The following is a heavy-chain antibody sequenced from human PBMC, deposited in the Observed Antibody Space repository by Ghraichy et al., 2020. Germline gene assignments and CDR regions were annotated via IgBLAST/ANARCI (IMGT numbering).Heavy chain of an antibody. CDR1: GFTFSSYW. V-gene: IGHV3-7*03. D-gene: IGHD3-22*01. J-gene: IGHJ4*02. CDR2: IKQDGSEK. Sequence: SCAASGFTFSSYWMSWVRQAPGKGLEWVANIKQDGSEKYYVDSVKGRFTISRDNAKNSLYLQMNSLRAEDTAVYYCASGRSGYHLGDYWGQGTLVTVSS. CDR3: ASGRSGYHLGDY.